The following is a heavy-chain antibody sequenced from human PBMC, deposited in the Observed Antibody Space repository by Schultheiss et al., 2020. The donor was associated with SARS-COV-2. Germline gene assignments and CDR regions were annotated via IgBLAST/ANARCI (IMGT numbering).Heavy chain of an antibody. V-gene: IGHV1-2*06. J-gene: IGHJ5*02. D-gene: IGHD6-13*01. Sequence: ASVKVSCKASGYSFTGYYMHWVRQAPGQGLEWMGRINPKSGGTNYAQKFQGRVTMTTDTSTSTAYMELRSLRSDDTAVYYCARVGSSSRSWFDPWGQGTLVTVSS. CDR1: GYSFTGYY. CDR2: INPKSGGT. CDR3: ARVGSSSRSWFDP.